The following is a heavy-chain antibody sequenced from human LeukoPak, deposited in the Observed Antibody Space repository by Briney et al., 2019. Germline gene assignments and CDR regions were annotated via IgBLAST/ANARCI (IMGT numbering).Heavy chain of an antibody. CDR3: ARGYYDSGGYYFDY. Sequence: GGSLRLSCAASGFTVSSNCMSWVRQSPGKGLEWVSIIYSGGNTYYADSVKGRFSISRDNSKNTLYLQMNSLRAEDTAVYYCARGYYDSGGYYFDYWGQGAPVTVSS. J-gene: IGHJ4*02. D-gene: IGHD3-22*01. CDR1: GFTVSSNC. V-gene: IGHV3-66*01. CDR2: IYSGGNT.